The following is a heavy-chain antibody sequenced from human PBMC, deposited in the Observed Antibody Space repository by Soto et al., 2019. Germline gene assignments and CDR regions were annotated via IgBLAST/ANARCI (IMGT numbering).Heavy chain of an antibody. Sequence: HVQLQESGPGLVKPSETLSLTCTVSGGAISTYYWSWIRQPPGKGLEWIGYIYYDGSTSYNPSLRSRVTISVDTSKKQFCLILSSVTSADTAVYYCARDQLSSGLYVWFDPWGQGTLVTVSS. J-gene: IGHJ5*02. CDR3: ARDQLSSGLYVWFDP. CDR2: IYYDGST. V-gene: IGHV4-59*01. D-gene: IGHD6-25*01. CDR1: GGAISTYY.